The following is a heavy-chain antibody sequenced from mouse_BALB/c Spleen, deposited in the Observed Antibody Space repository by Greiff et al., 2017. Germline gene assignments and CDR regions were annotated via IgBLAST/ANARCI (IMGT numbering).Heavy chain of an antibody. CDR3: ARDPHYYGSSYAMDY. J-gene: IGHJ4*01. V-gene: IGHV2-9*02. D-gene: IGHD1-1*01. Sequence: QVQLKESGPGLVAPSQSLSITCTVSGFSLTSYGVHWVRQPPGKGLEWLGVIWAGGSTNYNSALMSRLSISKDNSKSQVFLKMNSLQTDDTAMYYCARDPHYYGSSYAMDYWGQGTSVTVSS. CDR1: GFSLTSYG. CDR2: IWAGGST.